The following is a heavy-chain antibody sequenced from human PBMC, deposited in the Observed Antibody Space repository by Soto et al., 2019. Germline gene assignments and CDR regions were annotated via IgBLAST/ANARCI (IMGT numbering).Heavy chain of an antibody. CDR3: AKDATATLLWYTYGMDV. D-gene: IGHD3-10*01. V-gene: IGHV3-9*01. CDR2: ISWNSGSI. J-gene: IGHJ6*02. CDR1: GFTFDDYA. Sequence: GGSLRLSCAASGFTFDDYAMHWVRQAPGKGLEWVSGISWNSGSIGYADSVKGRFTISRDNAKNSLYLQMNSLRAEDTALYYCAKDATATLLWYTYGMDVWGQGTTVTVSS.